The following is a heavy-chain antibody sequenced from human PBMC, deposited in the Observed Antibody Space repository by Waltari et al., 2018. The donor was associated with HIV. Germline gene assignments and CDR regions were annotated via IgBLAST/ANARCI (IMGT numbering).Heavy chain of an antibody. CDR1: GYSLSSGYF. CDR2: MFHNGST. D-gene: IGHD3-10*01. CDR3: AREWGTLMVAWFDP. V-gene: IGHV4-38-2*02. Sequence: QVQLQESGPGLVTPSETLSLTCAVSGYSLSSGYFWGWNRQPPGKALEWIGSMFHNGSTYYNPSLKSRVTISVDTSKIQFSLKLSSVTSADTAIYYCAREWGTLMVAWFDPWGQGTLVTVSS. J-gene: IGHJ5*02.